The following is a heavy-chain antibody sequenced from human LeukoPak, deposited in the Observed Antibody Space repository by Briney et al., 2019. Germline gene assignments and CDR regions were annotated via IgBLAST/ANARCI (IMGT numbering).Heavy chain of an antibody. J-gene: IGHJ3*02. D-gene: IGHD3-10*01. CDR2: ISSSSGTI. V-gene: IGHV3-48*01. CDR3: ARLAGIWFGEPDHDAFDI. Sequence: GGSLRLSCAASGFTLSSYSMNWVRQAPGKGLEWVSYISSSSGTIYYADSVKGRFTISRDNAKNSLYLQMNSLRAEDMAVYYCARLAGIWFGEPDHDAFDIWGQGTMVTVSS. CDR1: GFTLSSYS.